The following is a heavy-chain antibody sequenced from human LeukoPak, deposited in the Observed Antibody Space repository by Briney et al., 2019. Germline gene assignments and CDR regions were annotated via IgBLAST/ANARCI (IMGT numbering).Heavy chain of an antibody. Sequence: SETLSLTCTVSGGSISSYYWSWIRQPPGKGLEWIGYIYYSGSTNYNPSLKSRVTISVDTSKNQFSLKLSSVTAADTAVYYRARADYGGVHDYWGQGTLVTVSS. V-gene: IGHV4-59*01. D-gene: IGHD4-23*01. CDR3: ARADYGGVHDY. CDR1: GGSISSYY. CDR2: IYYSGST. J-gene: IGHJ4*02.